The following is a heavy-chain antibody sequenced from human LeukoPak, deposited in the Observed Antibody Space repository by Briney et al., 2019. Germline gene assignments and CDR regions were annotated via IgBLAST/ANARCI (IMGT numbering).Heavy chain of an antibody. V-gene: IGHV3-48*01. J-gene: IGHJ4*02. CDR2: IDTWGTTI. Sequence: GGSLRLSCAASGFTFSDYTMNWVRQAPGKGLEWLSYIDTWGTTIYYADTVKGRFTMSRDNAKNSLYLQMNSLRAEDTAVYFCAVLGTRGRIDYWGQGTLVTVSS. D-gene: IGHD3-3*02. CDR3: AVLGTRGRIDY. CDR1: GFTFSDYT.